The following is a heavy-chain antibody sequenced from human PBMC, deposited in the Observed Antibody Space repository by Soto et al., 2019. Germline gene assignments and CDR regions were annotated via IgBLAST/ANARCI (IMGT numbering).Heavy chain of an antibody. D-gene: IGHD3-22*01. J-gene: IGHJ2*01. CDR3: ARPLWGDSSRYQGWYFDL. Sequence: PGGSLSLSCAASGFTFSSYWISWVRQAPGKGLEWVANIKQDGSEKYYVDSVKGRFTISRGNAKNSLYLQMNSLRAEDTAVYYCARPLWGDSSRYQGWYFDLRGRGTLVTVSS. CDR1: GFTFSSYW. V-gene: IGHV3-7*01. CDR2: IKQDGSEK.